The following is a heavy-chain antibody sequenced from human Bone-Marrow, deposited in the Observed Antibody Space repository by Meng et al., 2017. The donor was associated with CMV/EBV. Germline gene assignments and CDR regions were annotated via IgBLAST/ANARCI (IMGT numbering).Heavy chain of an antibody. CDR1: GGSVSSGSYY. J-gene: IGHJ4*02. Sequence: SETLSLTCTVSGGSVSSGSYYWSWIRQPPGKELEWIEFVSYSGGNKYNPSLKSRVTMSIDTSKNQFSLKLTSVTAADTAMYYCARGKYCAGGSCDSMDYWGQGTLVTVSS. CDR2: VSYSGGN. V-gene: IGHV4-61*01. D-gene: IGHD2-15*01. CDR3: ARGKYCAGGSCDSMDY.